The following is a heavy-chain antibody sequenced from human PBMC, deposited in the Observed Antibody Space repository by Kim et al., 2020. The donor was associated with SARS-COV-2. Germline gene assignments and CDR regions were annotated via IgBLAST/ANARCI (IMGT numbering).Heavy chain of an antibody. J-gene: IGHJ1*01. Sequence: SETLSLTCTVSGGSISSGGYYWSWIRQHPGKGLEWIGYIYYSGSTYYNPSLKSRVTISVDTSKNQFSLKLSSVTAADTAVYYCARDDGDSDYGAYSFWGQGTLVTVSS. CDR2: IYYSGST. CDR1: GGSISSGGYY. CDR3: ARDDGDSDYGAYSF. D-gene: IGHD4-17*01. V-gene: IGHV4-31*03.